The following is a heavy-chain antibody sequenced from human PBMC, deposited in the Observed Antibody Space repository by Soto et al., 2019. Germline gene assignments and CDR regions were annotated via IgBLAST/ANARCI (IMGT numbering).Heavy chain of an antibody. CDR3: ARGIAAAGYWFDP. V-gene: IGHV4-31*03. D-gene: IGHD6-13*01. CDR2: IYYSGST. J-gene: IGHJ5*02. Sequence: QVQLQESGPGLVKPSQTLSLTCTVSGGSISSGGYYWSWIRQHPGKGLEWIGYIYYSGSTYYNPSLESRVTISVDTSKNQFSLKLSSVTAADTAVYYCARGIAAAGYWFDPWGQGTLVTVSS. CDR1: GGSISSGGYY.